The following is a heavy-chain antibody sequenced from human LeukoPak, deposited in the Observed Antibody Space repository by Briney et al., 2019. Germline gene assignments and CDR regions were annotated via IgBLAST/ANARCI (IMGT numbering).Heavy chain of an antibody. CDR2: IVAGSGNT. J-gene: IGHJ5*02. CDR1: GFTLSSSV. CDR3: AASTTVSLYYYDSSTYNWFDP. Sequence: SVKVSCKASGFTLSSSVIQWVRQARGQRLEWIGWIVAGSGNTNYAQKFQERVTITRDMSTSTAYMELSSLRSEDTAVYYCAASTTVSLYYYDSSTYNWFDPWGQGTLVTVSS. V-gene: IGHV1-58*02. D-gene: IGHD3-22*01.